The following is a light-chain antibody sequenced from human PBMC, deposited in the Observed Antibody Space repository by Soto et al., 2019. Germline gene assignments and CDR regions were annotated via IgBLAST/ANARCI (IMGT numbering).Light chain of an antibody. CDR1: QSISSY. CDR2: DAS. V-gene: IGKV3-11*01. Sequence: LTQSPSSLSASVGDRVTITCRASQSISSYLAWYQQKPGQAPRLLISDASNRATGIPARFSGSGSGTDFTLTISSLEPEDFAVYYCQHRSTWPYTFGQGTKLEIK. CDR3: QHRSTWPYT. J-gene: IGKJ2*01.